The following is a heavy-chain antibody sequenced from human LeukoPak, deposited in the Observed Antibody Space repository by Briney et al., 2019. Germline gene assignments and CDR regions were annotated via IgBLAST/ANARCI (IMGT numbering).Heavy chain of an antibody. D-gene: IGHD7-27*01. V-gene: IGHV3-7*03. CDR3: VRDKLTGASRLDY. Sequence: PGGSLRLSCAASGFTFSNYWMSWVRQAPGKELEWVANIKQDGSEIYYADSVKGRFTISRDNAKNSLYLQMNSLRAEDTAVYYCVRDKLTGASRLDYWGQGTLLTVSS. CDR2: IKQDGSEI. J-gene: IGHJ4*02. CDR1: GFTFSNYW.